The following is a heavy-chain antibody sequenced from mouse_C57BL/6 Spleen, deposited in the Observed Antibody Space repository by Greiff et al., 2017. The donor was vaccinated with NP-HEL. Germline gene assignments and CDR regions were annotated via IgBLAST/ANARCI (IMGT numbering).Heavy chain of an antibody. Sequence: VQLQQPGAELVKPGASVKLSCKASGYTFTSYWMHWVKQRPGQGLEWIGMIHPNSGSTNYNEKFKSKATLTVDKSSSTAYMQLSSLTSEASAVYYCASLITTVVEGDFDYWGQGTTLTVSS. D-gene: IGHD1-1*01. CDR3: ASLITTVVEGDFDY. J-gene: IGHJ2*01. CDR1: GYTFTSYW. V-gene: IGHV1-64*01. CDR2: IHPNSGST.